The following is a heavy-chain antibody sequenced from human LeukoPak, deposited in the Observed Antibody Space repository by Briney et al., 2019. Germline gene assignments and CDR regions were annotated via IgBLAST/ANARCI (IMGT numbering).Heavy chain of an antibody. D-gene: IGHD3-22*01. V-gene: IGHV3-30*02. J-gene: IGHJ4*02. CDR2: IQYDGSNK. Sequence: GGSLRLSCAASGFIFSGFGMHWVRQAPGKGLEWVAFIQYDGSNKYYADSVKGRFTISRDNAKNSLYLQMNSLRAEDTAVYYCATYYYDSSGYYYRGVFDYWGQGTLVTVSS. CDR1: GFIFSGFG. CDR3: ATYYYDSSGYYYRGVFDY.